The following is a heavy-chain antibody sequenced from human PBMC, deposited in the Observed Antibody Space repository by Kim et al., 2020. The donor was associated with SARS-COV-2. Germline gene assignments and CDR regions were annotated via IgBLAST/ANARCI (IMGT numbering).Heavy chain of an antibody. D-gene: IGHD3-3*01. CDR1: GFILSSTY. CDR2: IYSGGST. CDR3: ARDIWSGYYNGMDV. J-gene: IGHJ6*02. V-gene: IGHV3-53*01. Sequence: GGSLRLSCAASGFILSSTYMSWVRQAPGKGLEWVSLIYSGGSTFHADSVKGRFTISRDNSKNTPYLQMRSLRAEDTAVYYCARDIWSGYYNGMDVWGQGT.